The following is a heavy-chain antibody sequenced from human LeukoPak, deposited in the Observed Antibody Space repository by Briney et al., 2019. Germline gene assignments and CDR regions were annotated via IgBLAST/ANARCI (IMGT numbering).Heavy chain of an antibody. D-gene: IGHD2-2*01. CDR1: GGSISSSGYY. Sequence: SETLSLTCTVSGGSISSSGYYWGWIRQPPGKGLEWIASIYYSGSTYYNRSLKSRVTISVDTSKNQFSLKLSSVTAADTAVYYCARLRDAPYYYYYMDVWGKGTTVTVSS. V-gene: IGHV4-39*01. J-gene: IGHJ6*03. CDR3: ARLRDAPYYYYYMDV. CDR2: IYYSGST.